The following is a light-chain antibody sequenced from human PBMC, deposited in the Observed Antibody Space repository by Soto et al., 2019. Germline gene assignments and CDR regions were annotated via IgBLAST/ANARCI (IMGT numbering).Light chain of an antibody. J-gene: IGKJ1*01. CDR2: GAS. Sequence: EIVLTPSPGTLHLSPGERATLSCRASQSLSSTYLAWYQQNPGQAPRLRIYGASNRATGIPDRFSGSGSETDFTLTINRLEPEDCAVEYCQRYGSSPLTFGQGTKVEIK. CDR1: QSLSSTY. V-gene: IGKV3-20*01. CDR3: QRYGSSPLT.